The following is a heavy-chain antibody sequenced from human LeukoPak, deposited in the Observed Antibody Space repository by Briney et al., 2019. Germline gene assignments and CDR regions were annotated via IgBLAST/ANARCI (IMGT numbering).Heavy chain of an antibody. Sequence: SETLSLTCTVSGGSISSYYWSWIRQPPGKGLEWIGYIYYSGSTKCNPSLKSRVTISVDTSRNQFSLKLSSVTAADTAVYYCARDLGYCSSTSCYAWFDPWGQGTLVTVSS. J-gene: IGHJ5*02. D-gene: IGHD2-2*01. V-gene: IGHV4-59*01. CDR2: IYYSGST. CDR3: ARDLGYCSSTSCYAWFDP. CDR1: GGSISSYY.